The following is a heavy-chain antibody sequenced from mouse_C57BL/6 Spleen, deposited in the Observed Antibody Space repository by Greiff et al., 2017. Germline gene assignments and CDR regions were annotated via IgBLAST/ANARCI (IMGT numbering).Heavy chain of an antibody. D-gene: IGHD1-1*01. Sequence: EVKLQESGPELVKPGASVKMSCKASGYTFTDYNMHWVKQSHGKSLEWIGYINPNNGGTSYNQKFKGKATLTVNKSSSTAYMELRSLTSEDSAVYYCARWGSSYALYWYFDVWGTGTTVTVSS. CDR2: INPNNGGT. CDR1: GYTFTDYN. CDR3: ARWGSSYALYWYFDV. V-gene: IGHV1-22*01. J-gene: IGHJ1*03.